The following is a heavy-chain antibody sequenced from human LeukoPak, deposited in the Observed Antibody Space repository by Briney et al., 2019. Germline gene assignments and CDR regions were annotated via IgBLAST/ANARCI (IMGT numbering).Heavy chain of an antibody. V-gene: IGHV4-59*01. CDR3: ARVEYYYGMDV. Sequence: SETLSLTCTVSGGSISSYYWSWIRQPPGRGLEWIGYIYYSGSTNYNPSLKSLVNISVDTSKNQFSLKLSSVTAADTGVYYCARVEYYYGMDVWGQGTTVTVSS. J-gene: IGHJ6*01. D-gene: IGHD1-1*01. CDR1: GGSISSYY. CDR2: IYYSGST.